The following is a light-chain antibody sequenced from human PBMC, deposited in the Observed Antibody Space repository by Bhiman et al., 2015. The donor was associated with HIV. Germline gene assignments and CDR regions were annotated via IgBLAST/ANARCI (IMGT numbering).Light chain of an antibody. CDR1: GSDVGGYNH. V-gene: IGLV2-14*03. J-gene: IGLJ1*01. CDR3: TSYTISSLYV. CDR2: DVS. Sequence: QSALTQPASVSGSPGQSITISCTGSGSDVGGYNHVSWYQQHPGKAPKLMIYDVSNRPSGVSNRFSGSKSGNTASLTISGLQAEDEADYYCTSYTISSLYVFGTGTEVTVL.